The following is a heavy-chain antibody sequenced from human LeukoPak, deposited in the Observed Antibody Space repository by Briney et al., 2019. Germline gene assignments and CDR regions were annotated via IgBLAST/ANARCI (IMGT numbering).Heavy chain of an antibody. V-gene: IGHV3-30*18. CDR1: GFTFSSYG. D-gene: IGHD1-7*01. CDR3: AKDWFELELRLDY. CDR2: ISYDGSNK. Sequence: GGSLRLSRAASGFTFSSYGMHWVRQAPGKGLEWVAVISYDGSNKYYADSVKGRFTISRDNSKNTLYLQMNSLRAEDTAVYYCAKDWFELELRLDYWGQGTLVTVSS. J-gene: IGHJ4*02.